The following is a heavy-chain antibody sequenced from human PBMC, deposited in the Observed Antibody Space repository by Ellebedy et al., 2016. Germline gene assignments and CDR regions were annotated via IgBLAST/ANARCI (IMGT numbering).Heavy chain of an antibody. CDR3: AREGSRIAAAGTWGDY. D-gene: IGHD6-13*01. CDR1: GFTVSTNY. J-gene: IGHJ4*02. V-gene: IGHV3-53*01. Sequence: ETLSLTCAASGFTVSTNYVKWVRQAPGKGLEWVSAIFSDGNTYYADSVKGRFTISRDNSKNTLYLQMNSLRAEDTAVYYCAREGSRIAAAGTWGDYWGQGTLVTVSS. CDR2: IFSDGNT.